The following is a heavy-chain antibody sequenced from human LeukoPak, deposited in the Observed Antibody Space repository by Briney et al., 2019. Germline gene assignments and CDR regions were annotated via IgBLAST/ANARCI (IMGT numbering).Heavy chain of an antibody. CDR1: GASISSSLYY. J-gene: IGHJ4*02. D-gene: IGHD3-3*01. CDR3: ARLRFLEWLFLDY. V-gene: IGHV4-39*07. Sequence: SETLSLTCTVSGASISSSLYYWGWIRQPPGKGLERIGSIYYSGDTNYNPSLKSRVTISVDTSKNQFSLKLSSVTAADTAVYYCARLRFLEWLFLDYWGQGTLVTVSS. CDR2: IYYSGDT.